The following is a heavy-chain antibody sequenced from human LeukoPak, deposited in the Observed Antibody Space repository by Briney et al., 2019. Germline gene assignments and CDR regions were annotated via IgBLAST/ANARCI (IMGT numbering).Heavy chain of an antibody. CDR2: INHSGST. J-gene: IGHJ4*02. CDR3: ASSLWFPY. CDR1: GGSFSGYY. V-gene: IGHV4-34*01. Sequence: SETLSLTCAVYGGSFSGYYWSWIRQPPGKGLEWIGEINHSGSTNYNPSLKSRVTISVDTSKNQFSLKLSSVTAADTAVYYCASSLWFPYWGQGTLVTVSS. D-gene: IGHD3-10*01.